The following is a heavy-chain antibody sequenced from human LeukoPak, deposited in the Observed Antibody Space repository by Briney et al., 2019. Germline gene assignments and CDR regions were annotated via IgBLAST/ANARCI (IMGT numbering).Heavy chain of an antibody. CDR3: AREIPSYYDILTGYYRGYYYYTDV. J-gene: IGHJ6*03. Sequence: SETLSLTCAVYGGSFSGYYWSWIRQPPGKGLEWMGEINHSGSTNYNPSLKSRVTISVDTSKNQSSLQLSSLTAAAPAVYYCAREIPSYYDILTGYYRGYYYYTDVWGKGTTVTISS. V-gene: IGHV4-34*01. CDR2: INHSGST. CDR1: GGSFSGYY. D-gene: IGHD3-9*01.